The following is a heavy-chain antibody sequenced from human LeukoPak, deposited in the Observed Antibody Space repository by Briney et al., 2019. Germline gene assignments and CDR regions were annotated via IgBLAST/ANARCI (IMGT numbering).Heavy chain of an antibody. CDR3: ARFEDIRGVTYDY. Sequence: PSETLSLTCAVYGGSFSGYYWSWIRQPPGKGLEWIGEINHSGSTNYNPSLKSRVTISLDSSKNQFSLNLNSVTPADTAVYYCARFEDIRGVTYDYWGQGTLVTVSS. D-gene: IGHD3-10*01. CDR1: GGSFSGYY. V-gene: IGHV4-34*01. CDR2: INHSGST. J-gene: IGHJ4*02.